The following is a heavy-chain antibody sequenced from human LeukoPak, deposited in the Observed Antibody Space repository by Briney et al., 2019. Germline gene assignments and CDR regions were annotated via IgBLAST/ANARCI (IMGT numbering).Heavy chain of an antibody. CDR3: ARYTIFGVDPRYYFDY. J-gene: IGHJ4*02. CDR2: IYTSGST. V-gene: IGHV4-4*09. Sequence: SETLSLTCAVSGDSISNYYWSWIRQPPGKGLEWIGYIYTSGSTNYNPSLKSRVTISVDTSKNQFSLKLSSVTAADTAVYYCARYTIFGVDPRYYFDYWGQGTLVTVSS. CDR1: GDSISNYY. D-gene: IGHD3-3*01.